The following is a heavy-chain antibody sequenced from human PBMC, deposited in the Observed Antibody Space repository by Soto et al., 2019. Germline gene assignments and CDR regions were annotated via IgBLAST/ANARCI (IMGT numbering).Heavy chain of an antibody. CDR3: ERVTYDFWSGYYSYFDY. CDR2: IFSNDEK. J-gene: IGHJ4*02. D-gene: IGHD3-3*01. V-gene: IGHV2-26*01. Sequence: QVTLKESGPVLVKPTETLTLTCTVSGFSLSNVRMGVSWIRQPPGKALEWLAYIFSNDEKSYSTSLKSRLTISKDTTKSLVVITMTTMDTVDTTTYHCERVTYDFWSGYYSYFDYSGQGTLVTVSS. CDR1: GFSLSNVRMG.